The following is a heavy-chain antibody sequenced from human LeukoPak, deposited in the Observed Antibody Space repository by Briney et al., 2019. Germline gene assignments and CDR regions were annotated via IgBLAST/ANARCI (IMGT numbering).Heavy chain of an antibody. V-gene: IGHV3-7*01. D-gene: IGHD6-19*01. CDR3: AKVAIPYRSGWYLIY. Sequence: PGGSLRLSCAASGFTFSTFWMTWVRPAPGKGLEWVANIRQDGAEKYYVDSVKGRFTISRDSAKNPLYRQLNSQRAEDTAVYYCAKVAIPYRSGWYLIYWGQGTVVTVSS. J-gene: IGHJ4*02. CDR2: IRQDGAEK. CDR1: GFTFSTFW.